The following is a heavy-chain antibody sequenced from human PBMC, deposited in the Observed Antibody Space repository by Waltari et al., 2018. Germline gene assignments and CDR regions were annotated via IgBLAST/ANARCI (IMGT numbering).Heavy chain of an antibody. Sequence: EVQLVESGGGLVQPGGSVRLSCAASGSTFSSYSMTWVRTATGKGLEWVSYISSSSSTIYYADSVKGRFTISRDKAKNSLYLQMNSLRAEDTAVYYCARDGRFLEWLLTYYYYGMDVWGQGTTVTVSS. J-gene: IGHJ6*02. CDR1: GSTFSSYS. D-gene: IGHD3-3*01. V-gene: IGHV3-48*01. CDR2: ISSSSSTI. CDR3: ARDGRFLEWLLTYYYYGMDV.